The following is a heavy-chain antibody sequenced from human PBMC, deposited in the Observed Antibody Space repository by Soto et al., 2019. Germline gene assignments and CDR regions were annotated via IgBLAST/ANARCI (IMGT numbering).Heavy chain of an antibody. J-gene: IGHJ4*02. D-gene: IGHD3-3*01. CDR2: INHSGST. CDR1: GGSFSGYY. CDR3: ARGLTYYDFWSGYSYYFDY. V-gene: IGHV4-34*01. Sequence: SETLSLTCAVYGGSFSGYYWSWIRQPPGKGLEWIGEINHSGSTNYNPSLKSRVTISVDTSKNQFSLKLSSVTAADTAVYYCARGLTYYDFWSGYSYYFDYWGQGILVTVSS.